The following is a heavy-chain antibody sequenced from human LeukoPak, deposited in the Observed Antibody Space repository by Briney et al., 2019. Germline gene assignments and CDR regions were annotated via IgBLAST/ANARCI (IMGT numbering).Heavy chain of an antibody. CDR2: IIPIFGTA. CDR3: ARSRGELQPFDY. V-gene: IGHV1-69*05. D-gene: IGHD1-26*01. Sequence: SVKVSCKASGGTFSSYAISWVRQAPGQGLEWMGGIIPIFGTANYAQKLQGRVTMTTDTSTSTAYMELRSLRSDDTAVYYCARSRGELQPFDYWGQGTLVTVSS. J-gene: IGHJ4*02. CDR1: GGTFSSYA.